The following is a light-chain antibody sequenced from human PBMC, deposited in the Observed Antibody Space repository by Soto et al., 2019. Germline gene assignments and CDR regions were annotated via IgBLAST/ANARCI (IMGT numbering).Light chain of an antibody. CDR2: KVS. Sequence: DVVMTQSPLSLPVTLGQPASISCRSSQSLAYSDGNTYLSWFQQRPGQSPRRLIYKVSNRDSGVPDRFSGSGSGTDFPLKISRVEAEDVGVYYCMQGTHWPPYTFGQGTKLEIK. V-gene: IGKV2-30*01. CDR1: QSLAYSDGNTY. J-gene: IGKJ2*01. CDR3: MQGTHWPPYT.